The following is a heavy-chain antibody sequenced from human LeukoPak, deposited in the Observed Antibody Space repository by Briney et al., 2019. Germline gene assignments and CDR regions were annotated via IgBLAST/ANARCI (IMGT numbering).Heavy chain of an antibody. CDR3: ARRVARPTKPNDFDS. Sequence: ASVKVSCKASGYTFTAHYMHWVRQAPGQGLEWMGWINPFSGGTKYAQNFQGRITMTRDTSISTAYMELSSLRSDDTAVYYCARRVARPTKPNDFDSWGQGTLVTVSS. CDR1: GYTFTAHY. D-gene: IGHD6-6*01. J-gene: IGHJ4*02. V-gene: IGHV1-2*02. CDR2: INPFSGGT.